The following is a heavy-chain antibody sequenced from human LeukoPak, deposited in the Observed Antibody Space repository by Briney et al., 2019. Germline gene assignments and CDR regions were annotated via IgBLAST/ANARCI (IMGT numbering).Heavy chain of an antibody. V-gene: IGHV3-30*02. D-gene: IGHD3-16*01. CDR1: GFTFSSYG. Sequence: GGSLRLSCAASGFTFSSYGMHWVRQAPGKGLEWVAFIRYDGSNKYYADSVKGRFTISRDNSKNTLYLQMNSLRAEDTAIYYCAKAIPLVTYICDYWGQGTLVTVSS. J-gene: IGHJ4*02. CDR3: AKAIPLVTYICDY. CDR2: IRYDGSNK.